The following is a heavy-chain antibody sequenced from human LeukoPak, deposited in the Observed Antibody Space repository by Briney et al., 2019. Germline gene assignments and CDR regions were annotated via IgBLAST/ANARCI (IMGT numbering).Heavy chain of an antibody. D-gene: IGHD1-7*01. CDR1: GFTFSTYA. CDR2: ISYTGTNK. CDR3: AREPTTGTTFWFDP. J-gene: IGHJ5*02. Sequence: GGSLRLSCAASGFTFSTYAMHWVRQAPGKGLEWVAFISYTGTNKYYADSVKGRFTVSRDISKNTLYLQMNSLRAEGTAVYYCAREPTTGTTFWFDPWGQGTLVTVSS. V-gene: IGHV3-30*04.